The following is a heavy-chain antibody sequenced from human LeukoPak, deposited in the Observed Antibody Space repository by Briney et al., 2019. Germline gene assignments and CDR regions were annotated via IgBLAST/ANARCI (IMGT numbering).Heavy chain of an antibody. CDR1: GGSISSSSYY. CDR2: IYYSGST. CDR3: ARDTGGYYFDY. J-gene: IGHJ4*02. V-gene: IGHV4-39*07. Sequence: PAETLSLTCTVSGGSISSSSYYWGWIRQPPGKGPEWIGSIYYSGSTYYNPSLKSRVTISVDTSKDQFSLKLSSVTAADTAVYYCARDTGGYYFDYWGQGTLVTVSS. D-gene: IGHD1-14*01.